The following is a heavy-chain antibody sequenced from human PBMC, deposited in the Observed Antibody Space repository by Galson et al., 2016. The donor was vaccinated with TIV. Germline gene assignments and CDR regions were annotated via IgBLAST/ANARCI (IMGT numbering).Heavy chain of an antibody. V-gene: IGHV4-31*03. CDR3: ARETYGDYDNYDAFDF. CDR1: GVSISSGFSY. CDR2: IHFTGRT. D-gene: IGHD4-17*01. Sequence: TLSLTCSVSGVSISSGFSYWNWVRQSPGQGLEWIGYIHFTGRTYYNPSFQSRVSISVDTSKSQFSLNLRSVTAADTAVYFCARETYGDYDNYDAFDFWDRGTMVTVSS. J-gene: IGHJ3*01.